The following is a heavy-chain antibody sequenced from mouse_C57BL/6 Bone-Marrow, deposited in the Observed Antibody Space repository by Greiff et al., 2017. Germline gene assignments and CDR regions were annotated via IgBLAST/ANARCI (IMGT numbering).Heavy chain of an antibody. J-gene: IGHJ3*01. Sequence: QVQLQQSGAELVRPGTSVKVSCKASGYAFTNYLIEWVKQRPGQGLEWIGVINPGSGGTNYNEKFKGKATLTADKSSSTAYMQLSSLTSEDSACYFCARSKNWDSWFAYWGQGTLVTVSA. CDR3: ARSKNWDSWFAY. V-gene: IGHV1-54*01. CDR2: INPGSGGT. D-gene: IGHD4-1*01. CDR1: GYAFTNYL.